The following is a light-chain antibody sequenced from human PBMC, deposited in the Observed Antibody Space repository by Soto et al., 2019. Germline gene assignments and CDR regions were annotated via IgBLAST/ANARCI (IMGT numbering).Light chain of an antibody. Sequence: DIVLTQSPGTLSFSPGERATLSCRASQSVSSIYLAWYQQKPGQAPRLLIYGVSSRATGSPDRFSGSGSGTDFTLTISRLEPEDFAVYYCQQYLTSPEWTLGQGTTVDIK. CDR1: QSVSSIY. J-gene: IGKJ1*01. V-gene: IGKV3-20*01. CDR2: GVS. CDR3: QQYLTSPEWT.